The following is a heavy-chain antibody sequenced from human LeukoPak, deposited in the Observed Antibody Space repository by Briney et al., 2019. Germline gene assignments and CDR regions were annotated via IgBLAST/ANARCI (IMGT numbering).Heavy chain of an antibody. D-gene: IGHD2/OR15-2a*01. V-gene: IGHV5-51*01. CDR2: IYPADSDT. CDR1: PYYFINFW. Sequence: GDSLKISCKDSPYYFINFWIGWVRQMPGKGLEWMGIIYPADSDTRYNPSFQGHVTISADRSASTAYLQWHSLKASDTAIYYCARGINDEYFQSWGQGTLVIVSS. J-gene: IGHJ1*01. CDR3: ARGINDEYFQS.